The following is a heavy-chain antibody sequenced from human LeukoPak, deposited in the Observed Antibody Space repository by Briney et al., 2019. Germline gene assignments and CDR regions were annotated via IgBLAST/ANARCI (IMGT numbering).Heavy chain of an antibody. Sequence: GGSLRLSCAASGFTFSSYAMHWVRQAPGKGLEYVSAISSNGGSTYYANSVKGRFTISRDNSKNTLYLQMGSLRAEDMAVYYCASTVVATTPDYWGQGTLVTVSS. CDR1: GFTFSSYA. D-gene: IGHD5-12*01. CDR2: ISSNGGST. V-gene: IGHV3-64*01. J-gene: IGHJ4*02. CDR3: ASTVVATTPDY.